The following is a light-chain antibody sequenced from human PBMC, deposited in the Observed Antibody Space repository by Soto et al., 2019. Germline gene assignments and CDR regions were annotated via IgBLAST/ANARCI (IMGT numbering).Light chain of an antibody. CDR3: QHYDNSPL. V-gene: IGKV3-20*01. CDR1: QSVNIH. CDR2: GAS. J-gene: IGKJ3*01. Sequence: EILLTQSPGTLAFSPGERATLSCRASQSVNIHLAWYQQKPGQAPRLLIYGASTRAAGITDRFSGSGSGTEFTLTISRLEPEDFAVYYCQHYDNSPLFGPGTKVDI.